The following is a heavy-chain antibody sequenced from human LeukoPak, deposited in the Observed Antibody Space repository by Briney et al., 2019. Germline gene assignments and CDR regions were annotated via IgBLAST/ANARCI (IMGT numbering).Heavy chain of an antibody. CDR2: IWYDGSNK. J-gene: IGHJ1*01. CDR3: ARDQRPGWGEYFQH. CDR1: EFTFSSYG. Sequence: GRSLRLSCAASEFTFSSYGMHWVRQAPGKGLEWGAVIWYDGSNKYYADSVKGRFTISRDNSKNTVYLQMNSLRVEDTAVYYCARDQRPGWGEYFQHWGQGTLVTVSS. V-gene: IGHV3-33*01. D-gene: IGHD3-16*01.